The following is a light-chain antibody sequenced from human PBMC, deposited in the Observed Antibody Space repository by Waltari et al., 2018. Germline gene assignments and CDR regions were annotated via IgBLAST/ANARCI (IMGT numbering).Light chain of an antibody. CDR3: SSQTLDGLVL. CDR2: DVT. V-gene: IGLV2-14*03. CDR1: GSAVAASDS. J-gene: IGLJ2*01. Sequence: QSALTQPASVSGSPGQSITISCSGVGSAVAASDSVSWHQHHPGQAPQVVIYDVTNRPSGLSDRFSASKSPNPASLTISRLQPEDEADYYCSSQTLDGLVLFGGGTRLTVL.